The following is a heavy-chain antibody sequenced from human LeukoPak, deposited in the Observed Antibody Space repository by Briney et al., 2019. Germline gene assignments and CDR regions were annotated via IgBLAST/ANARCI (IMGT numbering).Heavy chain of an antibody. Sequence: SETLSLTCTVSGGSISSSSYYWGWIRQPPGKGLERIGSIYYSGSTYYNPSLKSRVTISVDTSKNQFSLKLSSVTAADTAVYYCARDLLLRYFEIGYYMDVWGKGTTVTVSS. V-gene: IGHV4-39*07. CDR2: IYYSGST. J-gene: IGHJ6*03. CDR1: GGSISSSSYY. CDR3: ARDLLLRYFEIGYYMDV. D-gene: IGHD3-9*01.